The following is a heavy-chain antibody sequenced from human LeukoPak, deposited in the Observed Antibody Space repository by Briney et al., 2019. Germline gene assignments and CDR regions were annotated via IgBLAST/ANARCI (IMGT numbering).Heavy chain of an antibody. CDR3: ASGSSGWPN. V-gene: IGHV3-30*04. Sequence: GGSLRLSCAASGFTFSSYAMHWVRQAPGKGLEWVAVISYDGSNKYYADSVKGRFTISRDNSKNTLYLQMNSLRAEDTAVYYCASGSSGWPNWGQGTLVTVSS. J-gene: IGHJ4*02. CDR1: GFTFSSYA. D-gene: IGHD6-19*01. CDR2: ISYDGSNK.